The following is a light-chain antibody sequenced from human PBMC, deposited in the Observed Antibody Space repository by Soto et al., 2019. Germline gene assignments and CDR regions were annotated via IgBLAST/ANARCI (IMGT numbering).Light chain of an antibody. Sequence: EIVLTQSPGTLSLSPGERATLSCRASQSVSSNYLAWYQQKPGQAPRLLIYGASSRATGIPDRFSGSGSGTDFTLPISRLEPEDFAVYHCQQHGSSPLTFGGGTKVEIK. CDR1: QSVSSNY. CDR3: QQHGSSPLT. CDR2: GAS. V-gene: IGKV3-20*01. J-gene: IGKJ4*01.